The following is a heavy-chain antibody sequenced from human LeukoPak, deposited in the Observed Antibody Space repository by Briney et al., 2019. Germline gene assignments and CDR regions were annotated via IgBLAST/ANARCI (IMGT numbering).Heavy chain of an antibody. CDR1: GGSISSYY. CDR2: IYYSGST. D-gene: IGHD4-17*01. V-gene: IGHV4-59*01. Sequence: SETLSLTCTVSGGSISSYYWSWIRQPPGKGLEWIGYIYYSGSTNYNPSLKSRVTISVATSKNQFSLKLSSVTAADTAVYYCAREMTTEILDAFDIWGQGTMVTVSS. J-gene: IGHJ3*02. CDR3: AREMTTEILDAFDI.